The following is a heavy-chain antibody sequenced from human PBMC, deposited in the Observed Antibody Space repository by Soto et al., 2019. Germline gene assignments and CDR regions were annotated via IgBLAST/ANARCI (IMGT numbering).Heavy chain of an antibody. CDR2: ISYDGSNK. D-gene: IGHD1-1*01. V-gene: IGHV3-30*18. CDR1: RFTFSSYG. Sequence: QVQLVQSGGGVVQPGRSLRLSCAASRFTFSSYGMHWVRQAPGKGLEWVAVISYDGSNKYYADSVKGRFTISRDTSKNTRYQQMNSLRAEDTAVYYCAKDVEAERPYGMDVWGQGTTVTVSS. J-gene: IGHJ6*02. CDR3: AKDVEAERPYGMDV.